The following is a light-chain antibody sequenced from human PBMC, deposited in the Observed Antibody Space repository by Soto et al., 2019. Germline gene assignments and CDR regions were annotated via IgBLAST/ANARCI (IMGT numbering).Light chain of an antibody. CDR1: QSVDIS. CDR2: GAS. J-gene: IGKJ1*01. V-gene: IGKV3-15*01. CDR3: RQQGGAART. Sequence: EIVLTLSPATLPSFPGDRVSLSCRASQSVDISLAWYQQKPGQAPRLLIYGASTRATGIPARFSGSGSGTEFTLTVIRVEPEDCAVYYCRQQGGAARTFGQGTKVDIK.